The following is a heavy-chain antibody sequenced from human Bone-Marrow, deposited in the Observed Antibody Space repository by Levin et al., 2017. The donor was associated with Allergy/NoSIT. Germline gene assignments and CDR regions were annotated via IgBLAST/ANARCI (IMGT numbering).Heavy chain of an antibody. J-gene: IGHJ4*02. CDR1: GGSVRSGSFH. D-gene: IGHD2-15*01. CDR2: IFYSGST. Sequence: PSQTLSLTCTVSGGSVRSGSFHWSWIRQPPGKGLEWIGYIFYSGSTYYNPSLKSRVTISVDTSKNQFSLKLSSVTAADTAVYYCARGVVVAGSYYFDYWGQGTLVTVSS. V-gene: IGHV4-61*01. CDR3: ARGVVVAGSYYFDY.